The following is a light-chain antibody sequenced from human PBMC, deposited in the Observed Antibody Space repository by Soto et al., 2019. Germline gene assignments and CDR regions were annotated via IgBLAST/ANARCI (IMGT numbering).Light chain of an antibody. J-gene: IGKJ4*01. CDR2: AAS. CDR1: QGISSY. Sequence: AIRMTQSPSSLSASTGDRVTITCRAGQGISSYLAWYQQKPGKAPKLLIYAASTLQSGVPSRFSGSGSGTDFTLTISCLQSEDFATYYCQQYYSYPLTFGGGTKVDI. CDR3: QQYYSYPLT. V-gene: IGKV1-8*01.